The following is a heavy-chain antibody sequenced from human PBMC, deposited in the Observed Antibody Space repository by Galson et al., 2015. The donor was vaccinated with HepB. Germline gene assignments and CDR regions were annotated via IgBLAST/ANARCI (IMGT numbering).Heavy chain of an antibody. CDR1: GFTFSSYS. CDR2: ISSSSSTI. Sequence: SLRLSCAASGFTFSSYSMNWVRQAPGKGLEWVSYISSSSSTIYYADSVKGRFTISRDNAKNSLYLQMNSLRDEDTAVYYCARDSPEKQQLVHSFDYWGQGTLVTVSS. D-gene: IGHD6-13*01. V-gene: IGHV3-48*02. CDR3: ARDSPEKQQLVHSFDY. J-gene: IGHJ4*02.